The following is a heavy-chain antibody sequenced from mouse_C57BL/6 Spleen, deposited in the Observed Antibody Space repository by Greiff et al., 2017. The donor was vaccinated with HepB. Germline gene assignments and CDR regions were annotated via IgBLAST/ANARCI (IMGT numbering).Heavy chain of an antibody. V-gene: IGHV1-64*01. J-gene: IGHJ2*01. D-gene: IGHD1-1*01. CDR3: ARWAVVATDYFDY. CDR1: GYTFTSYW. Sequence: QVQLQHPGAELVKPGASVKLSCKASGYTFTSYWMHWVKQRPGQGLEWIGMIHPNSGSTNYNEKFKSKATLTVDKSSSTAYMQLSSLTSEDSAVYYCARWAVVATDYFDYWGQGTTLTVSS. CDR2: IHPNSGST.